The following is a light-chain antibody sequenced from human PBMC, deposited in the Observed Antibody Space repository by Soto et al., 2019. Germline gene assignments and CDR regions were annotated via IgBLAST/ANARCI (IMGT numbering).Light chain of an antibody. CDR3: QQLNTLPFT. CDR2: EAS. Sequence: IQLTQSPSSLSASLADRVTIPCRASQGINSFLAWYQQKPGKAPKLMIYEASTLQSGVPSRFSGSGSGTEFTLTISGLLPEDFATYHCQQLNTLPFTFGQGTRLEIK. V-gene: IGKV1-9*01. J-gene: IGKJ5*01. CDR1: QGINSF.